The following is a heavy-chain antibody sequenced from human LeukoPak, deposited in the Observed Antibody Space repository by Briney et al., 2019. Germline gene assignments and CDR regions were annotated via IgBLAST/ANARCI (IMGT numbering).Heavy chain of an antibody. J-gene: IGHJ4*02. CDR2: ITGSGGRT. Sequence: GGSLRLSCSASGFTFSSYAMNWVRQAPGKGLEWVSAITGSGGRTYYADSVEGRFTISRDNSKNTLYLQMNSLRAEDTAIYYCAKEYTGTFSPFPSYFDNWGQGTLVTVSS. CDR1: GFTFSSYA. V-gene: IGHV3-23*01. D-gene: IGHD1-26*01. CDR3: AKEYTGTFSPFPSYFDN.